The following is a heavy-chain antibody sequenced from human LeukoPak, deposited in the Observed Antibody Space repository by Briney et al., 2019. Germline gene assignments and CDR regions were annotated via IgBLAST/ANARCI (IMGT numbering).Heavy chain of an antibody. Sequence: ASVKVSCKASGYTFTAYYMHWVRQAPGQGPEWMGWINPNTGDTKYAQKFQGRVTMTRDTTISTAYLELSRLTSDDTAVYYCARDTGDYYYMDVWGKGTTVTVSS. J-gene: IGHJ6*03. D-gene: IGHD1-14*01. CDR2: INPNTGDT. V-gene: IGHV1-2*02. CDR3: ARDTGDYYYMDV. CDR1: GYTFTAYY.